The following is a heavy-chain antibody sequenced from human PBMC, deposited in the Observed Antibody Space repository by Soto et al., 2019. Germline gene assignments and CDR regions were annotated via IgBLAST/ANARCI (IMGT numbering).Heavy chain of an antibody. CDR2: IYYSGST. CDR1: GGSVSSGSYY. J-gene: IGHJ6*02. D-gene: IGHD3-9*01. V-gene: IGHV4-61*01. CDR3: ARETPNPSTGYYTNYGMDV. Sequence: SETLSLTCTVSGGSVSSGSYYWSWIRQPPGKGLEWIGYIYYSGSTNYNPSLKSRVTISVDTSKNQFSLKLSSVTAADTAVYYCARETPNPSTGYYTNYGMDVWGQGTTVTVSS.